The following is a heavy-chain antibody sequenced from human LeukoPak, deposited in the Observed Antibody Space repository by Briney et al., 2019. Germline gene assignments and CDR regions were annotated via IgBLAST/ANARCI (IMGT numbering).Heavy chain of an antibody. D-gene: IGHD2-2*01. CDR3: ARGGLYCSSTRCYDTMGY. CDR1: GYSFTNYG. CDR2: ISAYNGNT. V-gene: IGHV1-18*01. Sequence: ASVKVSCKASGYSFTNYGISWVRQAPGQGLEWIGWISAYNGNTNYAQKLQGRVTMTTDTSTSTVYMELRSLRSDDTAVYYCARGGLYCSSTRCYDTMGYWGQGTLVTVSS. J-gene: IGHJ4*02.